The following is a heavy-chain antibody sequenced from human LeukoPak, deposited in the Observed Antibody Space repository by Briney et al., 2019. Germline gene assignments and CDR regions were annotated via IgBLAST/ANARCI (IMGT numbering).Heavy chain of an antibody. Sequence: PGGSLRLSCAASGFTFDDYTMHWVRQAPGKGLEWVSLISWDGGSTYYADSVKGRFTISRDNSKNSLYLQMNSLRTGDTALYYCAKDGEGYYYGMDVWGQGTTVTVSS. CDR1: GFTFDDYT. D-gene: IGHD3-10*01. V-gene: IGHV3-43*01. CDR2: ISWDGGST. J-gene: IGHJ6*02. CDR3: AKDGEGYYYGMDV.